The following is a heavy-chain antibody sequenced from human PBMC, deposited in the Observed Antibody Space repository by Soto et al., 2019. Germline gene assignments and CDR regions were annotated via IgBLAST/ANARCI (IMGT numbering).Heavy chain of an antibody. J-gene: IGHJ6*03. D-gene: IGHD3-10*01. CDR3: ARGWFGPDV. V-gene: IGHV3-74*01. CDR2: IDKVGTDS. Sequence: EVQLVESGGGLVQPGGSLRLSCAASEFTFSGRSVHWVRQAPGKGLVWVSGIDKVGTDSTYADSVKGRFTSSRDNAKNTVYLQMYSLRVEETAVYYCARGWFGPDVWGKGTTVTVSS. CDR1: EFTFSGRS.